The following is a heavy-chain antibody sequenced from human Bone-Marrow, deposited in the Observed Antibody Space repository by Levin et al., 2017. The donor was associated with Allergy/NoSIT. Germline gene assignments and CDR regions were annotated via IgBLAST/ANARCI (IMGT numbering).Heavy chain of an antibody. CDR2: ISSSGTTV. V-gene: IGHV3-48*03. D-gene: IGHD2-21*02. Sequence: GGSLRLSCVASGFSLSQYDMIWVRQSPGKGLEWLLSISSSGTTVSYADSVKGRFTVSRDNTKKSLFLEMNSLRADDTAIYYCAGDSFRTASQLGYYYGLDVWGQGNTVSGSS. CDR3: AGDSFRTASQLGYYYGLDV. J-gene: IGHJ6*02. CDR1: GFSLSQYD.